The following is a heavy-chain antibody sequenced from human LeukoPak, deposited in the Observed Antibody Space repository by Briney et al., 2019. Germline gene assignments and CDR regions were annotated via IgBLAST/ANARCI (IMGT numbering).Heavy chain of an antibody. V-gene: IGHV3-30*18. Sequence: GRSLRLSCAASGFTFSSYGMHWVRQAPGKGLEWVAVISYDGSNKYYADSVKGRFTISRDNSKNTLYLQMNSLRAEDTAVYYCAKDRDSSSWTPAGFDPWGQGTLVTVSS. CDR1: GFTFSSYG. D-gene: IGHD6-13*01. CDR2: ISYDGSNK. CDR3: AKDRDSSSWTPAGFDP. J-gene: IGHJ5*02.